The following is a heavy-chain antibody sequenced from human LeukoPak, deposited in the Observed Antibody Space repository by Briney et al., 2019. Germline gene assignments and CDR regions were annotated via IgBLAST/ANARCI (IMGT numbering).Heavy chain of an antibody. Sequence: SETLSLTCTVSGGSISTSDWSWIRQPPGKGLEWIGYIYYSGSTNYNPSLKSRVTISVDTSKNQFSLKLSSVTAADTAVYYCARLYTSAWNDWFDPWGQGTLVTVSS. CDR2: IYYSGST. J-gene: IGHJ5*02. V-gene: IGHV4-59*08. CDR3: ARLYTSAWNDWFDP. D-gene: IGHD6-19*01. CDR1: GGSISTSD.